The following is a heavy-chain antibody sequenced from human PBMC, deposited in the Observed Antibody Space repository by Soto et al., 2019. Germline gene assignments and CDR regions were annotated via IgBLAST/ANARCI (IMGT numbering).Heavy chain of an antibody. CDR1: GCTFSSHS. D-gene: IGHD6-6*01. V-gene: IGHV3-21*01. CDR2: ISSSSSYI. Sequence: GGSLRLSWAASGCTFSSHSMSWIRQAPGKGLEWVSSISSSSSYIYYADSVKGRFTISRDNAKNSLYLQMNSLRAEDTAVYYCARDPRSSSCDTHQCDYWGQGTLVTVSS. CDR3: ARDPRSSSCDTHQCDY. J-gene: IGHJ4*02.